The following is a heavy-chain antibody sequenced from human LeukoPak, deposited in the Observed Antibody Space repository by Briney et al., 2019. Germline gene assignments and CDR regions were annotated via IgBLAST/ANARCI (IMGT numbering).Heavy chain of an antibody. CDR3: ARDRDGGNVDY. D-gene: IGHD4-23*01. V-gene: IGHV4-59*01. J-gene: IGHJ4*02. Sequence: PSETLSLTCTVSGGSISSYYWSWIRQPPGKGLEWIGYIYYSGSTNYNPSLKSRVTISVDTSKNQFSPKLSSVTAADTAVYYCARDRDGGNVDYWGQGTLVTVSS. CDR2: IYYSGST. CDR1: GGSISSYY.